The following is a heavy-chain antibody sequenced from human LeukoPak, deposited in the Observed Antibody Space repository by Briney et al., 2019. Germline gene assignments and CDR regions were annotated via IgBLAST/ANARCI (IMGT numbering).Heavy chain of an antibody. Sequence: SETLSLTCTVSGGSISSGSYFWSWIRQPAGKGLEWIGRIYTSGSTNYSPSLKSRVTISVDTSKNQFSPKLSSVTAADTAVYYCARVRWFGEYYMDVWGKGTTVTISS. CDR3: ARVRWFGEYYMDV. D-gene: IGHD3-10*01. CDR1: GGSISSGSYF. J-gene: IGHJ6*03. V-gene: IGHV4-61*02. CDR2: IYTSGST.